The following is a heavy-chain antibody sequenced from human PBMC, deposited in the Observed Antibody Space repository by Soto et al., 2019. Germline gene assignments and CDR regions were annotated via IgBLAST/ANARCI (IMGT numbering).Heavy chain of an antibody. Sequence: SGPTLANPPQPLSLNCIFSGFPLRTSGVGVGWIRQPPGKYLEWLGFLYWNDDKRYSPSLKSRLTITKDTSKNQVVLTMTNMDPVDTATYYCSKSGSSGWYGWFDPWGQGTRVTVSS. CDR1: GFPLRTSGVG. J-gene: IGHJ5*02. CDR3: SKSGSSGWYGWFDP. V-gene: IGHV2-5*01. CDR2: LYWNDDK. D-gene: IGHD6-19*01.